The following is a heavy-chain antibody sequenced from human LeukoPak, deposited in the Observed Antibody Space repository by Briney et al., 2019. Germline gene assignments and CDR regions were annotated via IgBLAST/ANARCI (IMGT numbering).Heavy chain of an antibody. Sequence: GGSLRLSCAASGFTFSSYAMSWVRQAPGKGLEWVSAISGSGGGTHYADSVKGRFTISRDNSKNTLYLRMNSLRAEDTAVYYCAKDDYGGNSELWGQGTLVTVSS. CDR3: AKDDYGGNSEL. CDR2: ISGSGGGT. V-gene: IGHV3-23*01. CDR1: GFTFSSYA. J-gene: IGHJ4*02. D-gene: IGHD4-23*01.